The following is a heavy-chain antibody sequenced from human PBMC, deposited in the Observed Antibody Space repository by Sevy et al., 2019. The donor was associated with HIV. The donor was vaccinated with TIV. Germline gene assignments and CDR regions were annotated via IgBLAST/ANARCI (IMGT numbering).Heavy chain of an antibody. V-gene: IGHV3-7*01. J-gene: IGHJ4*02. CDR3: ARGIYGSGSRLGLGY. Sequence: GGSLRLSCAASGFTFSSYWMTWVRQAPGKGLEWVANMRQDGSEKYYVDSVKGRFTISRDNAKNSLYLQMNSLRVEETAVYYCARGIYGSGSRLGLGYWGQGTLVTVSS. D-gene: IGHD3-10*01. CDR2: MRQDGSEK. CDR1: GFTFSSYW.